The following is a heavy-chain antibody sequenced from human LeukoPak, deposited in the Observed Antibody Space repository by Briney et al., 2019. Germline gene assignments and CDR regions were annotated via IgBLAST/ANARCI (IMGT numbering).Heavy chain of an antibody. CDR2: ISYDGSNK. CDR3: AKDLSYYSTAWFDY. V-gene: IGHV3-30*18. J-gene: IGHJ4*02. Sequence: GGSLRLSCAASGFTFSSYGMHWVRQAPGKGLEWVAVISYDGSNKYYADSVKGRFTISRANSKNTLYLQMNSLRAEDTAVYYCAKDLSYYSTAWFDYWGQGTLVTVSS. CDR1: GFTFSSYG. D-gene: IGHD1-26*01.